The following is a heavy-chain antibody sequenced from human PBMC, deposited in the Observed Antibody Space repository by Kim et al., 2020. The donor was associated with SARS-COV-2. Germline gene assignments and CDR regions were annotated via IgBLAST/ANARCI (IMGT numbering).Heavy chain of an antibody. Sequence: SRVPISVDTSKNQFSLKLSSVTAADTAVYYCARGRVFVVVVAATPTVFDYWGQGTLVTVSS. D-gene: IGHD2-15*01. V-gene: IGHV4-34*01. J-gene: IGHJ4*02. CDR3: ARGRVFVVVVAATPTVFDY.